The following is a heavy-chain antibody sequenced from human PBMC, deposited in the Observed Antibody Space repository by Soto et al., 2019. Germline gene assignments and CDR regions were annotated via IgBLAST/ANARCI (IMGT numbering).Heavy chain of an antibody. Sequence: EVQLVESGGGLVQPGGSLRISCKGSGFSFSSYWMSWVRQAPGKGLEWVASIKQDESEKYYVDSVKGRFTISRDNVDDSVFLHMNSLSADDKAVSFCVRDVGFKYVNWGQGTLVNVS. CDR2: IKQDESEK. CDR1: GFSFSSYW. V-gene: IGHV3-7*01. J-gene: IGHJ4*02. D-gene: IGHD2-8*01. CDR3: VRDVGFKYVN.